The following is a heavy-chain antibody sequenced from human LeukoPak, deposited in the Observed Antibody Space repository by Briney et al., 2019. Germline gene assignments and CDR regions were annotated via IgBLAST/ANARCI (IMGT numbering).Heavy chain of an antibody. Sequence: PSETLSLTCTVSGGSISSSSYYWGWIRQPPGKGLEWIGSIYYSGSTYYNPSLKSRVTISVDTSKNQFSLKLSSVTAADTAVYYCARQAPGRIVVVVAATFPFDYWGQGTLVTVSS. D-gene: IGHD2-15*01. CDR3: ARQAPGRIVVVVAATFPFDY. CDR1: GGSISSSSYY. J-gene: IGHJ4*02. CDR2: IYYSGST. V-gene: IGHV4-39*01.